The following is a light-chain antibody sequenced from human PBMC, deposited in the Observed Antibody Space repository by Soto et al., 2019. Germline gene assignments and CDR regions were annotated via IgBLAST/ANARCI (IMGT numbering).Light chain of an antibody. V-gene: IGLV2-14*01. CDR3: SSYIGATTDV. J-gene: IGLJ1*01. Sequence: QSVLTQPASVSGSPGQSITISCTGTSSDVGGYRYVSWYQQHPGKAPKLLIYEVSNRPSGVSNRFSGSKSGNTASLTISGVQAEHEADYYCSSYIGATTDVFGTGTKVTVL. CDR1: SSDVGGYRY. CDR2: EVS.